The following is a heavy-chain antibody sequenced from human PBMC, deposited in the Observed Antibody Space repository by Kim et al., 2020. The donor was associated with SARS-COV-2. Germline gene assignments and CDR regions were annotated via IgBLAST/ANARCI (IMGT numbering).Heavy chain of an antibody. CDR2: VYHSGTT. CDR3: ARLPHDSSGYVDC. V-gene: IGHV4-39*01. D-gene: IGHD3-22*01. CDR1: GGSISSSFNY. Sequence: ETLSLTCAVTGGSISSSFNYWGWIRQPPGKGLEWIGSVYHSGTTYDSPSLKSRVTVSVDTSKNEFSLKVTSVTAADTAVYFCARLPHDSSGYVDCWGQAVLVTVSS. J-gene: IGHJ4*02.